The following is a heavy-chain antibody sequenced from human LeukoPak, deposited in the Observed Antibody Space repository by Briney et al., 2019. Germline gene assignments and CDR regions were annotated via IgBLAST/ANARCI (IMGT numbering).Heavy chain of an antibody. Sequence: PSQTLSLTCTVSGGSISSGKYYWSWIRQSPGKGLEWIGYIYYSGSTYYNPSLKSRLAMSLDTSKNQFSLRLTSVTAADTAVYYCARILDIWKFDYWGQGTLVTVSS. CDR1: GGSISSGKYY. CDR3: ARILDIWKFDY. V-gene: IGHV4-30-4*08. CDR2: IYYSGST. D-gene: IGHD5-12*01. J-gene: IGHJ4*02.